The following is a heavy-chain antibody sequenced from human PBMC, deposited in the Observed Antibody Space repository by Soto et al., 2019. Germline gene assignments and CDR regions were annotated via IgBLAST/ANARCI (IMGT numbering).Heavy chain of an antibody. J-gene: IGHJ4*02. CDR1: GFTFSSHA. Sequence: VQLVESGGGAVQPGRSLRLSCAASGFTFSSHAMQWVRQAPGKGLECVAIISYDGSNKYYGDSVRGRLTISRDNSKNTIYLQMNSLRAEDTAVYYCARDQTGITTTGGGRIDYWGQGTLVTVSS. D-gene: IGHD6-13*01. CDR2: ISYDGSNK. V-gene: IGHV3-30-3*01. CDR3: ARDQTGITTTGGGRIDY.